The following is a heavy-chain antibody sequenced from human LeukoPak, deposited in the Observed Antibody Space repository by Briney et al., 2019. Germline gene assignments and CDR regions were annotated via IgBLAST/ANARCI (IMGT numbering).Heavy chain of an antibody. CDR2: ISGSGGST. J-gene: IGHJ4*02. CDR3: VSQRDHRVAVAGSFDN. Sequence: GGSLRLSCAASGFTFSSYAMSWVRQAPGKGLEWVSAISGSGGSTYYADSVKGRFTISRDNSKNTLYLQMTSLRVEDTAVYFCVSQRDHRVAVAGSFDNWGQGTLIPVSP. D-gene: IGHD6-19*01. CDR1: GFTFSSYA. V-gene: IGHV3-23*01.